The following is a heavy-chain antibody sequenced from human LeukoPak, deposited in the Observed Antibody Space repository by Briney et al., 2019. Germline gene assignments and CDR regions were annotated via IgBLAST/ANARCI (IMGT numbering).Heavy chain of an antibody. Sequence: QPGRSLRLSCAASGFTFSSYGMHWVRQAPGKGLEWVAVIWYDGGNKYYADSVKGRFTISRDNSKNTLYLQMNSLRAEDTAVYYCVRVRREDNYESSGYYYYFDYWGQGTLVTVSS. CDR1: GFTFSSYG. J-gene: IGHJ4*02. D-gene: IGHD3-22*01. CDR3: VRVRREDNYESSGYYYYFDY. V-gene: IGHV3-33*01. CDR2: IWYDGGNK.